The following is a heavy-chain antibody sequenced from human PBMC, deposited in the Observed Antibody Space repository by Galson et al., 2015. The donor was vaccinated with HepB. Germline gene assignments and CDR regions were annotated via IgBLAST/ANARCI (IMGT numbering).Heavy chain of an antibody. J-gene: IGHJ6*02. V-gene: IGHV1-8*01. CDR3: ARGYTIFGPATGKYYYGMDV. Sequence: SVKVSCKASGYTFTSYDINWVRQATGQGLEWMGWMNPNSGNTGYAQKFQGRVTMTRNTSISTAYMELSSLRSEDTAVYYCARGYTIFGPATGKYYYGMDVWGQGTTVTVSS. CDR1: GYTFTSYD. CDR2: MNPNSGNT. D-gene: IGHD3-3*01.